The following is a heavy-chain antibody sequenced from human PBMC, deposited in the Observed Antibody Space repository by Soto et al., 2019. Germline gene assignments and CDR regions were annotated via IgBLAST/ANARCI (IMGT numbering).Heavy chain of an antibody. J-gene: IGHJ4*02. CDR1: GFTFSSYG. Sequence: QVQLVESGGGVVQPGRSLRLSCAASGFTFSSYGMHWVRQAPGKGLEWVAVISYDGSNKYYADSVKGRFTISRDNSKNTLYLQMNSLRAEDTAVYYCAKPRGDHYDSSGYLDYWGQGTLVTVSS. V-gene: IGHV3-30*18. D-gene: IGHD3-22*01. CDR2: ISYDGSNK. CDR3: AKPRGDHYDSSGYLDY.